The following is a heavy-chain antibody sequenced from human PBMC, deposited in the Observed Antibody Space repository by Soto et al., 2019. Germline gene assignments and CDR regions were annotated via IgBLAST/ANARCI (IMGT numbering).Heavy chain of an antibody. V-gene: IGHV3-33*01. CDR2: IWYDGSNK. J-gene: IGHJ4*02. CDR1: GFTFSSYG. CDR3: ARDLSSSSLDY. D-gene: IGHD6-6*01. Sequence: QVQLVESGGGVVQPGRSLRLSCAASGFTFSSYGMHWVRQAPGKGLEWVAVIWYDGSNKYYADSVKGRFTISRDNSKNTLYLQMNSLRAEETAVYYCARDLSSSSLDYWGQGTLVTVSS.